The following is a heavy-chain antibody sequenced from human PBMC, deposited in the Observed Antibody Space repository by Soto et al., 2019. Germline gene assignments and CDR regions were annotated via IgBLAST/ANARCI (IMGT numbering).Heavy chain of an antibody. CDR3: ARVHYYDSSAYYL. CDR1: GFTFSSYN. D-gene: IGHD3-22*01. J-gene: IGHJ4*02. V-gene: IGHV3-21*01. CDR2: ISSSSSYI. Sequence: GGSLRLPCAASGFTFSSYNMNWVRQAPGKGLEWVSSISSSSSYIYYADSVKGRFTISRDNAKNSLYLQMSSLRAEDTAVYYCARVHYYDSSAYYLWGQGTLVTVSS.